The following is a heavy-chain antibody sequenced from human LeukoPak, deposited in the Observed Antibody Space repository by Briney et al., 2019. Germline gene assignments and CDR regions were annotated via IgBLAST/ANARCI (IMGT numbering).Heavy chain of an antibody. CDR1: GFTFSNYA. CDR3: AKWGDYDVLTGYYVSDY. J-gene: IGHJ4*02. V-gene: IGHV3-23*01. CDR2: ITGGGSGI. Sequence: GGSLRLSCAASGFTFSNYAMSWVRQAPGKGLEWASAITGGGSGIYYADSMKSRFTISRDNSKNTLYLQINSLRAEDTAVYYCAKWGDYDVLTGYYVSDYWGQGTLVTVSS. D-gene: IGHD3-9*01.